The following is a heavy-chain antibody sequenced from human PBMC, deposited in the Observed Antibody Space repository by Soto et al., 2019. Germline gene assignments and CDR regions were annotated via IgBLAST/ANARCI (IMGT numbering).Heavy chain of an antibody. J-gene: IGHJ5*02. D-gene: IGHD6-13*01. CDR3: ARGEREAAFLLAP. CDR2: INHSGST. V-gene: IGHV4-34*01. Sequence: QVQLQQWGAGLLKPSETLSLTCAVYGGSFSGYYWSWIRQPPGKGLEWIGEINHSGSTNYNPSLKSRVTISVDTSKNQFSLKLSSVTAAATAVYYCARGEREAAFLLAPWGQGTMFTFAS. CDR1: GGSFSGYY.